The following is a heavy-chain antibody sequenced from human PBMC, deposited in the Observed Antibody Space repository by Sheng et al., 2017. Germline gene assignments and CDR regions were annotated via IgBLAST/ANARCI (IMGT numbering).Heavy chain of an antibody. V-gene: IGHV1-69*02. Sequence: QVQLVQSGAEVKKPGSSVKVSCKASGVTFSSYTISWVRQAPGQGLEWMGRIIPMIGRANHAQKFQGRVTITADKSTNTAYMELNSLRSEDTAVYYCARQQEVVLSSYYFDPWGRGNPSVTVSS. CDR3: ARQQEVVLSSYYFDP. CDR1: GVTFSSYT. CDR2: IIPMIGRA. J-gene: IGHJ5*02. D-gene: IGHD6-13*01.